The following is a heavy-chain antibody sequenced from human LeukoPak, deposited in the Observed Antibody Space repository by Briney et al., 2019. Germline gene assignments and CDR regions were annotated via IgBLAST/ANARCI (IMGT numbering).Heavy chain of an antibody. Sequence: GSLRLSCTASGFTFSSYAMNWVRQAPGKGLEWVSGIGAGGTFTYYADSVKGRFTISRDNSRNTLYLQMNSLRADDTAVYYCAKDLDYTTYGDYFDYWGQGTLVTVSS. V-gene: IGHV3-23*01. J-gene: IGHJ4*02. CDR3: AKDLDYTTYGDYFDY. CDR2: IGAGGTFT. D-gene: IGHD4-11*01. CDR1: GFTFSSYA.